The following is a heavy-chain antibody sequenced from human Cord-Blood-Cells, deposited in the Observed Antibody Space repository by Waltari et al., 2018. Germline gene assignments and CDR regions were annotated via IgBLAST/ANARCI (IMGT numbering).Heavy chain of an antibody. Sequence: QVQLVQSGAEVKKPGASVKVSCKVSGYTLTELSMHWVRQAPGKGLEWMGGFDREDGETSYAQKFQGRVTRTEDTSTDTAYMELSSLRSEDTAVYYCATESPRYSSSPTDYWGQGTLVTVSS. D-gene: IGHD6-6*01. V-gene: IGHV1-24*01. CDR3: ATESPRYSSSPTDY. CDR2: FDREDGET. J-gene: IGHJ4*02. CDR1: GYTLTELS.